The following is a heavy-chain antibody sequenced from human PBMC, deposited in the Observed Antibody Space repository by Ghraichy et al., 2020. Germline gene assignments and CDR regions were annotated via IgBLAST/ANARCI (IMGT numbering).Heavy chain of an antibody. CDR2: INHSGST. Sequence: SETLSLTCAVYGGSFSGYYWSWIRQPPGKGLEWIGDINHSGSTDYNPSLKSRVTISVDTSKNQFSLKLSSVTAADTAVYYCARGENYYYDSSGYYLNDYWGQGTMVTVSS. J-gene: IGHJ4*02. D-gene: IGHD3-22*01. V-gene: IGHV4-34*01. CDR3: ARGENYYYDSSGYYLNDY. CDR1: GGSFSGYY.